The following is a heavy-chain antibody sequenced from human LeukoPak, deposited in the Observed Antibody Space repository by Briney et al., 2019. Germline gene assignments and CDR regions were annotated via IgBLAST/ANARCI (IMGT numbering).Heavy chain of an antibody. CDR1: GFTFSYYA. CDR3: AKGPTYDSLPYYFDY. D-gene: IGHD3-22*01. J-gene: IGHJ4*02. CDR2: ISSNGGST. V-gene: IGHV3-64D*09. Sequence: PGGSLRLSCSASGFTFSYYAMHWVRQAAGKGLEFVTGISSNGGSTYYADSLKGRLTVSRDNSNNTLYLQMSSLRAEDTAIYYCAKGPTYDSLPYYFDYWGRGTLVTVSP.